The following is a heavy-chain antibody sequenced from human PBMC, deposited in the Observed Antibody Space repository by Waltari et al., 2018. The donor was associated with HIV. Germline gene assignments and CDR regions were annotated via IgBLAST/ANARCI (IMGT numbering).Heavy chain of an antibody. CDR3: SRDNPQWDY. CDR1: GFTIGDYA. D-gene: IGHD2-8*01. J-gene: IGHJ4*02. Sequence: EVQLVESGGGLVQQGRSLRLSCTTSGFTIGDYAMGWFRQAPGKGLEWKGFIRSKVSGGTTEYSASVKGRFTISRDDSNSIVFLQMDSLKTEDTAMYYCSRDNPQWDYWGQGTLVTVSS. CDR2: IRSKVSGGTT. V-gene: IGHV3-49*03.